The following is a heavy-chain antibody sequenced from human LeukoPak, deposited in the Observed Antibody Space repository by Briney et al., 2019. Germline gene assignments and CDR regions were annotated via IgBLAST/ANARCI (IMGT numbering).Heavy chain of an antibody. CDR3: ANLRFLEWLSFDI. CDR2: INNVASHI. Sequence: GGSLRLSCAASGFSISSSAMNWVRQAPGKGLEWVSSINNVASHIYYAGSVRGRFTISRDNAKNSVYLQMNSLRAEDTAVYYCANLRFLEWLSFDIWGQGTMVTVSS. J-gene: IGHJ3*02. V-gene: IGHV3-21*01. D-gene: IGHD3-3*01. CDR1: GFSISSSA.